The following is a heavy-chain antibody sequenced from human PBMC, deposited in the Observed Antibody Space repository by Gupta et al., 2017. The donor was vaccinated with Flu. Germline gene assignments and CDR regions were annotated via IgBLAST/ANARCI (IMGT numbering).Heavy chain of an antibody. CDR1: GGSISSGSYY. V-gene: IGHV4-61*02. CDR2: IYTSGST. J-gene: IGHJ4*02. CDR3: ARSSDPNSSGYYYVPLPFDY. Sequence: QVQLQESGPGLVKPSQTLSLTCTVSGGSISSGSYYWSWIRQPAGKGLEWIGRIYTSGSTNYNPSLKSRVTISVDTSKNQFSLKLSSVTAADTAVYYCARSSDPNSSGYYYVPLPFDYWGQGTLVTVSS. D-gene: IGHD3-22*01.